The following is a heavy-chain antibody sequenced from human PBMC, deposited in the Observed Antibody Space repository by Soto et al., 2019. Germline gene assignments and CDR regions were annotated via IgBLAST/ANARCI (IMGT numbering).Heavy chain of an antibody. J-gene: IGHJ5*02. CDR1: GGTFSSYA. D-gene: IGHD2-2*01. Sequence: QVQLVQSGAEVKKPGSSVKVSCKASGGTFSSYAISWVRQAPGQGLEWMGGIIPIFGTANYAQKFQGRVTSTADESTSTAYMELSSLRSEDTAVYYCARGGPGDIVVVPAAMGWFDPWGQGTLVTVSS. CDR3: ARGGPGDIVVVPAAMGWFDP. V-gene: IGHV1-69*01. CDR2: IIPIFGTA.